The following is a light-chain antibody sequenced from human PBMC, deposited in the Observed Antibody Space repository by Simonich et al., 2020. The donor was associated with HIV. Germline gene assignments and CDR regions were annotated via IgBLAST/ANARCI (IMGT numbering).Light chain of an antibody. Sequence: QSALTPPASVSGSPGQSITISCTGTSSDVGSYNLVSWYPQHPGKAPKLMIYEGSKRPSGVSNRFSGSKSGNTASLTLSGLQAEDEADYYCSSYTTSSTWVFGGGTKLTVL. CDR3: SSYTTSSTWV. CDR2: EGS. J-gene: IGLJ3*02. CDR1: SSDVGSYNL. V-gene: IGLV2-14*02.